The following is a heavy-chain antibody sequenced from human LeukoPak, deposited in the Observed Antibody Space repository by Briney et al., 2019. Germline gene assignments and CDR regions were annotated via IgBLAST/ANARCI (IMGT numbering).Heavy chain of an antibody. V-gene: IGHV4-61*02. CDR2: IYTSGGT. CDR1: SGSISSGSYY. CDR3: ARDEQGTRSDY. J-gene: IGHJ4*02. D-gene: IGHD1/OR15-1a*01. Sequence: SETLSLTCTVSSGSISSGSYYWSWIRQPAGKGLEWIGRIYTSGGTNYNPSLRSRVTMSADTSKNQLSLRVNSVTAADTAIYYCARDEQGTRSDYWGQGTLVTVAS.